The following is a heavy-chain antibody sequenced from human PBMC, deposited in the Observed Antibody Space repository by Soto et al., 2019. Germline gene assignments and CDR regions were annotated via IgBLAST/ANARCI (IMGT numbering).Heavy chain of an antibody. D-gene: IGHD2-2*01. J-gene: IGHJ5*02. CDR2: ISSSSSYI. CDR1: GFTFSSYS. V-gene: IGHV3-21*01. Sequence: PGGSLRLSCAASGFTFSSYSMNWDRQAPGKGLEWVSSISSSSSYIYYADSVKGRFTISRDNAKNSLYLQMNSLRAEDTAVYYCARVRGYCSSTSCPRPNWFDPWGQGTLVTVSS. CDR3: ARVRGYCSSTSCPRPNWFDP.